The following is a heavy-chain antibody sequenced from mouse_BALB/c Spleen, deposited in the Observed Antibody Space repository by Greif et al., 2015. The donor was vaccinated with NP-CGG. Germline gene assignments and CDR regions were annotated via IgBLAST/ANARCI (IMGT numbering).Heavy chain of an antibody. D-gene: IGHD1-1*01. V-gene: IGHV3-2*02. CDR3: ASLDYGSSYAMDY. CDR1: GYSITSDYA. CDR2: ISYSGST. J-gene: IGHJ4*01. Sequence: EVKLMESGPGLVKPSQSLSLTCTVTGYSITSDYAWNWIRQFPGNKLEWMGYISYSGSTSYNPSLKSRISITRDTSKNQFFLQLNSVTTEDTATYYCASLDYGSSYAMDYWGQGTSVTVSS.